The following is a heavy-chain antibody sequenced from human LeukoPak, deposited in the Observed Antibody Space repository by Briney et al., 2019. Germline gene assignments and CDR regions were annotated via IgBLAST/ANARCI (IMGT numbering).Heavy chain of an antibody. CDR1: GDSISSYY. CDR2: IYNSGST. Sequence: SETLSLTCTVSGDSISSYYWTWVRQPAGKGLEWIGRIYNSGSTKYNPSLKSRATLSVDTSTNQLSLNLTCATAAATAVYYCAIIYHFDSSRLYFNYCMDVGNEGTTPTV. D-gene: IGHD3-22*01. CDR3: AIIYHFDSSRLYFNYCMDV. J-gene: IGHJ6*02. V-gene: IGHV4-4*07.